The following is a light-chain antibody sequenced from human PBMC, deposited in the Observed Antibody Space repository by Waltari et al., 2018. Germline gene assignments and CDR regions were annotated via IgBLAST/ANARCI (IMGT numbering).Light chain of an antibody. CDR2: DAS. Sequence: EIVLTQSPGTLSLSPGERATLACRASQSVGRSLDWYQQKPGQAPRLLIYDASRRATGIPDRFSGRWSGTDFSLTISRLEPEDFAVYYCQHYVRLPATFGQGTKVEI. J-gene: IGKJ1*01. CDR3: QHYVRLPAT. CDR1: QSVGRS. V-gene: IGKV3-20*01.